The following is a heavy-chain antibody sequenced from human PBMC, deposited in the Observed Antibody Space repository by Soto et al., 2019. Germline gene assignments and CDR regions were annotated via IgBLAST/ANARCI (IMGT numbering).Heavy chain of an antibody. CDR1: GYTFTSYG. J-gene: IGHJ5*02. V-gene: IGHV1-18*01. CDR2: ISAYDGST. Sequence: ASVKVSCKASGYTFTSYGFSWVRQAPGQGLEWMGWISAYDGSTNYAQKFQGRVTMTTDTSTSTAYMELKSLRSDDTAVYYCARHNSQWPNWFDPWGQGTLVTVSS. CDR3: ARHNSQWPNWFDP. D-gene: IGHD1-1*01.